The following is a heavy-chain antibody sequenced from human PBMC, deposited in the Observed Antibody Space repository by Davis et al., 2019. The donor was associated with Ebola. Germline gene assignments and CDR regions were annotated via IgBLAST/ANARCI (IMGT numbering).Heavy chain of an antibody. J-gene: IGHJ6*02. CDR3: ARGGYCSSTSCQPYYYYGMDV. CDR1: GGSFSGYY. D-gene: IGHD2-2*01. Sequence: PSQTLSLTCAVYGGSFSGYYWSWIRQPPGKGLEWIGEINHSGSTNYNPSLKSRVTISVDTSKNQFSLKLSSVTAADTAVYYCARGGYCSSTSCQPYYYYGMDVWGQGTTVTVSS. V-gene: IGHV4-34*01. CDR2: INHSGST.